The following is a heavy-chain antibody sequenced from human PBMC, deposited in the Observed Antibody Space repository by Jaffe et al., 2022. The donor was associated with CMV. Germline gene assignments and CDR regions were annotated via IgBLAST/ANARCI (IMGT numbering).Heavy chain of an antibody. CDR1: GGSFSGYY. Sequence: QVQLQQWGAGLLKPSETLSLTCAVYGGSFSGYYWSWIRQPPGKGLEWIGEINHSGSTNYNPSLKSRVTISVDTSKNQFSLKLSSVTAADTAVYYCARGPTSRDFWSGYYRPDPYYYYGMDVWGQGTTVTVSS. J-gene: IGHJ6*02. CDR2: INHSGST. V-gene: IGHV4-34*01. CDR3: ARGPTSRDFWSGYYRPDPYYYYGMDV. D-gene: IGHD3-3*01.